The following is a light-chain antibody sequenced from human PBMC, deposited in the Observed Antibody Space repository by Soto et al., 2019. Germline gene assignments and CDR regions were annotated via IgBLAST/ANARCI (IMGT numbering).Light chain of an antibody. CDR1: QGIRNY. CDR2: TSS. CDR3: QKHATAPLT. Sequence: DIQMTQSPSSLSASVGDIVTITCRASQGIRNYLTWYQQKPGKVPKLLIYTSSALQSGVPSRFSGSGSGTDFTLTISSLQPEDVATYYCQKHATAPLTFGGGTKVEIK. V-gene: IGKV1-27*01. J-gene: IGKJ4*01.